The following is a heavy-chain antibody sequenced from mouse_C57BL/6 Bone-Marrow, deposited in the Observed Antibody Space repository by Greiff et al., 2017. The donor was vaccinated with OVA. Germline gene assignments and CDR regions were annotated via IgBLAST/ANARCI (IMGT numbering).Heavy chain of an antibody. CDR3: AREDYYGSVDY. J-gene: IGHJ2*01. CDR1: GFTFSDYY. CDR2: INYDGSST. V-gene: IGHV5-16*01. D-gene: IGHD1-1*01. Sequence: EVKLMESEGGLVQPGRSMKLSCTASGFTFSDYYMAWVRQVPEKGLEWVANINYDGSSTYYLDSLKSRFIISRDNAKNILYLQMSSLKSEDTATYYCAREDYYGSVDYWGQGTTLTVSS.